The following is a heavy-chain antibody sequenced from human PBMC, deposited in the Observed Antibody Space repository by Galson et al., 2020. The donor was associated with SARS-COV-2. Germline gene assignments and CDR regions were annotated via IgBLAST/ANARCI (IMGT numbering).Heavy chain of an antibody. CDR2: ISGTGGST. CDR3: ARRQGVADTLHFDS. Sequence: QASETLSLTCAASGFTFSSYAMSWVRQAPGKGLEWVSAISGTGGSTYYADSVKGRFTISRDNSKNTLYVQMNSLRAEDTAVYFCARRQGVADTLHFDSWGQGTLVTVSS. J-gene: IGHJ4*02. D-gene: IGHD6-19*01. CDR1: GFTFSSYA. V-gene: IGHV3-23*01.